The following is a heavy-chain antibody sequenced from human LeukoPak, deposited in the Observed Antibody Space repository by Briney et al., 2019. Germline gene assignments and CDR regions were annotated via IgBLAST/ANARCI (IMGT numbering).Heavy chain of an antibody. CDR3: ARELVSSGTGYFDL. CDR2: ITGSSTWT. CDR1: GFTFINFG. Sequence: GGSLRLSCEASGFTFINFGMTWVRQAPGRGLQWVSGITGSSTWTYYAASVKGRFTVSRDNPQNTLHLQMDSLRADDTAVYYCARELVSSGTGYFDLWGRGTLVTVSS. V-gene: IGHV3-23*01. J-gene: IGHJ2*01. D-gene: IGHD3-10*02.